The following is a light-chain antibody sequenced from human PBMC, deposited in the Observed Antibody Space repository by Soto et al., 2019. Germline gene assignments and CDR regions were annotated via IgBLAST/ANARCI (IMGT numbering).Light chain of an antibody. CDR2: EGS. J-gene: IGLJ2*01. Sequence: QSVLTQPASVSGSPGQSITISCTGTSSDVGSYNLVSWYQQHPGKAPKLMIYEGSTRPSGVSNRFSGSKSGNTAALTISGLQAEDEAVYYCCSYAGSSTFHVVFGGGTKLTVL. V-gene: IGLV2-23*03. CDR3: CSYAGSSTFHVV. CDR1: SSDVGSYNL.